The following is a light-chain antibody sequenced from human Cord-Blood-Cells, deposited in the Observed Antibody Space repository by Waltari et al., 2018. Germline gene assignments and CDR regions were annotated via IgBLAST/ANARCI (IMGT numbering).Light chain of an antibody. J-gene: IGLJ2*01. CDR3: SSYAGSNNHVV. CDR1: RRDVGGDNY. Sequence: QSALTQPPSASGSPGQSVTISCPGTRRDVGGDNYVSWYQQHPGKAPNLMIYEVSKRPSGVPDRFSGSKSGNTASLTVSGLQAEDEADYYCSSYAGSNNHVVFGGGTKLTVL. V-gene: IGLV2-8*01. CDR2: EVS.